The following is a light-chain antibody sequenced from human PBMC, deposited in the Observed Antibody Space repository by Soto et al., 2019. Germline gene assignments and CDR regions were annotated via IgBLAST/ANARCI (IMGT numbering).Light chain of an antibody. CDR3: SSYTSSSSIYV. CDR1: SSDVGAYNY. J-gene: IGLJ1*01. Sequence: QSALTQPASVFGSPGQSITISCTGTSSDVGAYNYVSWYQQHPGKAPKLMIYEVSNRPSGVSNRFSGSKSGNTASLTISGLQAEDEADYYCSSYTSSSSIYVFGTGTKVTVL. V-gene: IGLV2-14*01. CDR2: EVS.